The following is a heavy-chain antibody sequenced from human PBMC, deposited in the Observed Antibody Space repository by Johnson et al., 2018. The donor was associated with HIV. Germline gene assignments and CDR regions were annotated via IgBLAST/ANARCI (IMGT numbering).Heavy chain of an antibody. V-gene: IGHV3-9*01. Sequence: VQLVESGGGVVRPGGSLRLSCAASGFTFDDYAMHWVRQVPGKGLEWVSGISWNSGSLGSAASVKGRFTISRDNAKNTLYLQMNSLRAEDTALYYCAKVLLPQDAFDIWGQGTMVTVSS. D-gene: IGHD2/OR15-2a*01. J-gene: IGHJ3*02. CDR1: GFTFDDYA. CDR3: AKVLLPQDAFDI. CDR2: ISWNSGSL.